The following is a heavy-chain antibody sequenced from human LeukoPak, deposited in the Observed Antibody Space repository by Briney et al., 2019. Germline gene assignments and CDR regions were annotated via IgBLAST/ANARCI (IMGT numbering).Heavy chain of an antibody. CDR1: GFTLSSFA. D-gene: IGHD3-3*01. CDR2: ISGGGDST. V-gene: IGHV3-23*01. Sequence: GGSLRLSCAASGFTLSSFAMSWVRQAPGKGLEWVSGISGGGDSTYSADSVKGRFTISRDNSENTLYLQMNSLRAEDTAIYYCTKLSEYTFGPSDFDYWGQGSQVTVSS. J-gene: IGHJ4*02. CDR3: TKLSEYTFGPSDFDY.